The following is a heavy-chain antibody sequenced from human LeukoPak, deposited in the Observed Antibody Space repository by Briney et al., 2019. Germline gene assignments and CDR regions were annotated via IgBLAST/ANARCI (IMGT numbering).Heavy chain of an antibody. D-gene: IGHD5-12*01. CDR2: INHSGST. CDR3: ARELVATPDAFDI. CDR1: GGSFSGYY. J-gene: IGHJ3*02. Sequence: SETLSLTCAVYGGSFSGYYWSWICQPPGKGLEWIGEINHSGSTNYNPSLKSRVTISVDTSKNQFSLKLSSVTAADTAVYYCARELVATPDAFDIWGQGTMVTVSS. V-gene: IGHV4-34*01.